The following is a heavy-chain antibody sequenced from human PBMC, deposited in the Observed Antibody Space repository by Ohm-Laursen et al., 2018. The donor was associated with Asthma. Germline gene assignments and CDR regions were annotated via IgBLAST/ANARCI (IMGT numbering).Heavy chain of an antibody. CDR3: ARGIDYYYYYGMDV. CDR2: IIPIFGTA. J-gene: IGHJ6*02. CDR1: GGTFSSYA. D-gene: IGHD6-13*01. V-gene: IGHV1-69*06. Sequence: SSVKVSCKASGGTFSSYAISWVRQAPGQGLEWMGGIIPIFGTANYAQKFQGRVTITADKSTSTAYMELSSLRSEDTAVYYCARGIDYYYYYGMDVWGQGTTVTVSS.